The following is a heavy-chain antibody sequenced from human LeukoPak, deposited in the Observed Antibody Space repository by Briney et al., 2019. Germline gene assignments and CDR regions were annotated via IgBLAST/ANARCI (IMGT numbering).Heavy chain of an antibody. J-gene: IGHJ3*02. CDR2: IYYSGST. V-gene: IGHV4-59*08. D-gene: IGHD3-10*01. CDR3: ASSEGTVDAFDI. Sequence: SETPSLTCTVSGGSISSYYWSWIRQPPGKGLEWIGYIYYSGSTNYDSSLKSRVTISVDTSKNQFSLKLSSVTAADTAVYYCASSEGTVDAFDIWGQGTMVTVSS. CDR1: GGSISSYY.